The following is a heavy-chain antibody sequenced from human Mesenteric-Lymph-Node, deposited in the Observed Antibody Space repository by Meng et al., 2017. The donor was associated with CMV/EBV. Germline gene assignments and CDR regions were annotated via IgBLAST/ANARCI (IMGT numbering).Heavy chain of an antibody. J-gene: IGHJ4*02. CDR3: ARGSSYDILTGYFDY. Sequence: QFHQWGPGLLKPPGPLSSTCAVYGGSFSGYYWNWIRQSPEKGLEWIGEINHSGSTTYNPSFTSRIIISVDTSTNQISLNMSSVTAADTAVYYCARGSSYDILTGYFDYWGQGALVTVSS. CDR1: GGSFSGYY. D-gene: IGHD3-9*01. V-gene: IGHV4-34*01. CDR2: INHSGST.